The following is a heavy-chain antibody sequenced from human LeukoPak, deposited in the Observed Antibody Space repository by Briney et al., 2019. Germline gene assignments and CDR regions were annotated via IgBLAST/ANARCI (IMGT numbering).Heavy chain of an antibody. CDR1: GYSISSGYY. V-gene: IGHV3-23*01. D-gene: IGHD2-21*01. J-gene: IGHJ4*02. CDR2: ISDSGNT. CDR3: AKAPVTTCRGAYCYPFDY. Sequence: ETLSLTCTISGYSISSGYYWGWVRQAPGKGLEWVSAISDSGNTYHADSVKGRFTISRDSSKNTLFLQMNRLRPEDAAVYYCAKAPVTTCRGAYCYPFDYWGQGTLVTVSS.